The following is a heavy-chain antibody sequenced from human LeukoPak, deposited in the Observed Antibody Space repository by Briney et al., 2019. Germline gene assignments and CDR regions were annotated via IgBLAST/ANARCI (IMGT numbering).Heavy chain of an antibody. D-gene: IGHD3-10*02. CDR1: GFTFSRYW. V-gene: IGHV3-74*01. CDR3: VRDMFGGRDY. CDR2: IDEFGSVT. Sequence: GGSLRLSCAAAGFTFSRYWMHWVRQVPGKGLAWVSRIDEFGSVTNSADSVQGRFSISRDNAKNALYLQMNSLRAEDTAVYYCVRDMFGGRDYWGQGTLVTVSS. J-gene: IGHJ4*02.